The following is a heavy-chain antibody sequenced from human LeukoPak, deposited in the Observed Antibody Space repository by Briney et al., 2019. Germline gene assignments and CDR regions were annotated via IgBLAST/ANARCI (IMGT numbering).Heavy chain of an antibody. Sequence: GGSLRLSCAASGFTFSSYAMHWVRQAPGKGLEWVAVISYDGSNKYYADSVKGRFTISRDNAKDSLYLQMNSLRDEDTAVYYCTRHRVPEGYWGQGTLVTVSS. CDR2: ISYDGSNK. J-gene: IGHJ4*02. CDR3: TRHRVPEGY. D-gene: IGHD2-2*01. V-gene: IGHV3-30-3*01. CDR1: GFTFSSYA.